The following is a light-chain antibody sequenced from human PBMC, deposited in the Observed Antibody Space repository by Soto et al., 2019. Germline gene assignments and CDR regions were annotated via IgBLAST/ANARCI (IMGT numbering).Light chain of an antibody. CDR3: QKYNSAPRT. CDR1: QDISRW. V-gene: IGKV1-5*01. J-gene: IGKJ1*01. Sequence: DIQMTQSPATLSASVGDRVSITCRASQDISRWLAWYQQKPGKAPKVLIWDASSLQRGVPSRFTGSGSGTDFTLTISSLQPEDVATYYRQKYNSAPRTFGQGTKVDIK. CDR2: DAS.